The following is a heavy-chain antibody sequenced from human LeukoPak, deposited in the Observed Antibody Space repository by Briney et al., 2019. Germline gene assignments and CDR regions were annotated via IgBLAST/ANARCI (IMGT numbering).Heavy chain of an antibody. CDR3: AKSNGYGLVDI. CDR2: IFYSGGT. J-gene: IGHJ3*02. V-gene: IGHV4-38-2*02. D-gene: IGHD3-10*01. CDR1: GYSISSGYY. Sequence: SETLSLTCTVSGYSISSGYYSGWIRQTPGKGLEWIGNIFYSGGTYYSPSLTSRVTISLDTSRNQFSLKLNSVTAADTAVYYCAKSNGYGLVDIWGQGTMVTVSS.